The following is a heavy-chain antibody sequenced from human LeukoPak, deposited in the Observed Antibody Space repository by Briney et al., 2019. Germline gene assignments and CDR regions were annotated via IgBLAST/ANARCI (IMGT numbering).Heavy chain of an antibody. CDR3: ERAGSKASDSSGYYFDY. V-gene: IGHV3-23*01. D-gene: IGHD3-22*01. CDR1: GFTFSSYA. Sequence: GGSLRLSCAASGFTFSSYAMSWVRQAPGKGLEWVSAISGSWGSTYYADSVKGRFTISRDNSKNTLYLQMTSRRAEETGVYYCERAGSKASDSSGYYFDYWGQGALVTVSS. J-gene: IGHJ4*02. CDR2: ISGSWGST.